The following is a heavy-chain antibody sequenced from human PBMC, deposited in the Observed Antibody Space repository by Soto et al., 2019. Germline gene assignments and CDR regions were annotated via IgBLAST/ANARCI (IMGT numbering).Heavy chain of an antibody. CDR2: ISGSGGST. J-gene: IGHJ6*02. V-gene: IGHV3-23*01. CDR1: GFTFSSYA. CDR3: AKTVGGRYYYVEGMDV. Sequence: EVQLLESGGGLVQPGGSLRLSCAASGFTFSSYAMSWVRQAPGKGLEWVSAISGSGGSTYYADSVKGRFTISRDNSKNTLYLQMNSLRAEDTAVYYCAKTVGGRYYYVEGMDVWGQGTTVTVSS. D-gene: IGHD2-15*01.